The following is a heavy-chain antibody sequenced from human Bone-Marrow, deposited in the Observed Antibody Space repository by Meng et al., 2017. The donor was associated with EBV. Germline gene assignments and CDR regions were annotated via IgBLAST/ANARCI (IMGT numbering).Heavy chain of an antibody. CDR2: ISSSSSYI. D-gene: IGHD6-13*01. CDR1: GFTFSSYS. Sequence: EVQLVXSXXXXXKPXGXXXLSXXXSGFTFSSYSMNWVRQAPGKGLEWVSSISSSSSYIYYADSVKGRFTISRDNAKNSLYLQMNSLRAEDTAVYYCAREYSSSWESSDDYWGQGTLVTVSS. V-gene: IGHV3-21*01. J-gene: IGHJ4*02. CDR3: AREYSSSWESSDDY.